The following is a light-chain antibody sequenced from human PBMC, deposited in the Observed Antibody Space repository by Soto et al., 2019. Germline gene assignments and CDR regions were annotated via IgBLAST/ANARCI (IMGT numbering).Light chain of an antibody. J-gene: IGKJ1*01. V-gene: IGKV3-20*01. CDR1: QSVTSNY. Sequence: EIVLTQCPGTLSLSPGDRSTLSCEAIQSVTSNYLAWYQQKPGQAPRLLIFGASIRATGIPDRFSGSGSGTEFTLTISSLQPDDFATYYCQQYNSYSRWTFGQGTKVDIK. CDR3: QQYNSYSRWT. CDR2: GAS.